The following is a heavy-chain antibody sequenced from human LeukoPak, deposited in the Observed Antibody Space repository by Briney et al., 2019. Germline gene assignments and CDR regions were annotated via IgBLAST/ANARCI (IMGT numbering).Heavy chain of an antibody. J-gene: IGHJ4*02. CDR3: ASRRRFGTLDY. CDR2: INTNAGNP. V-gene: IGHV7-4-1*02. CDR1: GYTFTSYA. D-gene: IGHD3-10*01. Sequence: GASVKVSCKASGYTFTSYAMNWVRQAPGQGLEWMGWINTNAGNPTYAQGFTGRFVFSLDTSVSTAYLQISILKAEDTAVYYCASRRRFGTLDYWGQGTLVTVSS.